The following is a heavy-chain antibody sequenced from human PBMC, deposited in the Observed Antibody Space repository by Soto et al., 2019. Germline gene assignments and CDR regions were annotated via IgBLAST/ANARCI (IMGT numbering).Heavy chain of an antibody. CDR1: GFTFSGSA. J-gene: IGHJ4*02. D-gene: IGHD3-22*01. CDR3: ATAHYYDSVGYYSGHGY. CDR2: IRSKANSYAT. V-gene: IGHV3-73*01. Sequence: PGGSLRLSCAASGFTFSGSAMHWVRQASGKGLEWVGRIRSKANSYATAYAASVKGRFTFSRDDSKNMLYLQMTSLKTEDTAVYYCATAHYYDSVGYYSGHGYWGQGTLVTVSS.